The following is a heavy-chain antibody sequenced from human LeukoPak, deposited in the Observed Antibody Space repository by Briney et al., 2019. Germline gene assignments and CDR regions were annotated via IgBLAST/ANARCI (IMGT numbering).Heavy chain of an antibody. Sequence: GGSLRLSCAASGFTFSSYGMHWVRQAPGKGLEWVAFIRYDGSNKYYADSVKGRFTISRDNSKNTLYLQMNSLRAEDTAVYYCASSVVLPYYYYYMDVWGKGTTVTVSS. J-gene: IGHJ6*03. V-gene: IGHV3-30*02. CDR2: IRYDGSNK. CDR1: GFTFSSYG. D-gene: IGHD6-6*01. CDR3: ASSVVLPYYYYYMDV.